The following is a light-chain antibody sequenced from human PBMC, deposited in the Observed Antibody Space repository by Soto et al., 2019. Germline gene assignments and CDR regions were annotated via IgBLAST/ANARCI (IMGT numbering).Light chain of an antibody. CDR2: SNN. CDR1: SSNIGKNS. J-gene: IGLJ1*01. V-gene: IGLV1-47*02. CDR3: AAWDEGLSGYV. Sequence: QSVLTQPPSASGTPGQRVTTPCSGSSSNIGKNSVYWYQQFPGTAPKLLIYSNNKRPSGVPDRFSASKSGTSASLAISGLRSEDDADYYCAAWDEGLSGYVFGTGTKVTV.